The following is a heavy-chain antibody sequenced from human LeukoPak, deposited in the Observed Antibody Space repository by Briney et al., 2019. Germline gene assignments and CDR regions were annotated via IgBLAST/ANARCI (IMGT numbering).Heavy chain of an antibody. V-gene: IGHV3-48*02. Sequence: GGSLRLSCAASGFPFSSYSMNWVRQAPGKGLEWVSYISSSTSTIYYADSVKGRFTISRDNAKNSLYLQMNSLRDKDTPLYYCARGWREFYFEYWGQGNLVTVSS. CDR1: GFPFSSYS. CDR3: ARGWREFYFEY. J-gene: IGHJ4*02. D-gene: IGHD3-3*01. CDR2: ISSSTSTI.